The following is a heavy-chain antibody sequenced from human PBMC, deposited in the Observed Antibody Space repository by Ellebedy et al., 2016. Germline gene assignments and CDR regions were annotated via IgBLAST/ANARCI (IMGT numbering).Heavy chain of an antibody. Sequence: GESLKISXEVSGFSLRDYFMSWVRQSPGKGLEWLSYINTSGGSTYYADSVKGRFTISRDDAKNSLYLLMDSLRAEDTAVYYCARGVGGTSLNWFDPWGQGTLVTVSS. J-gene: IGHJ5*02. CDR2: INTSGGST. CDR3: ARGVGGTSLNWFDP. V-gene: IGHV3-11*01. CDR1: GFSLRDYF. D-gene: IGHD3-16*01.